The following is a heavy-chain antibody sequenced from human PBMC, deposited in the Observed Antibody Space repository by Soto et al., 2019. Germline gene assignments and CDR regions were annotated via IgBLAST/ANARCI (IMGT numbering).Heavy chain of an antibody. J-gene: IGHJ5*01. D-gene: IGHD2-2*01. CDR3: ASTDRYPYCSSTSCPNWFDS. V-gene: IGHV5-51*01. CDR2: IYPGDSDT. CDR1: GYSFTSYW. Sequence: GESLKISCKGSGYSFTSYWIGWVRQMPGKGVGWMGIIYPGDSDTRYSPSFQGQVTISADKSISTAYLQWSSLMASATAMYYCASTDRYPYCSSTSCPNWFDSWGQGTLVTVSS.